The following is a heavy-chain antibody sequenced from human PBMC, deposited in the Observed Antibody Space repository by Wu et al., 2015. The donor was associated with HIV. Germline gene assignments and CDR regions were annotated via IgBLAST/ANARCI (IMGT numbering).Heavy chain of an antibody. Sequence: QVQLVQSGAEVKKPGSSVKVSCKASGGTFSSYAISWVRQAPGQGLEWMGRIIPIFGTANYAQKFQGRVTITADESTSTAYMELRSLRSDDTAVYYCARVVTAFDWLHYYFDYWGQGTLVTVSS. CDR3: ARVVTAFDWLHYYFDY. J-gene: IGHJ4*02. CDR1: GGTFSSYA. CDR2: IIPIFGTA. V-gene: IGHV1-69*13. D-gene: IGHD3-9*01.